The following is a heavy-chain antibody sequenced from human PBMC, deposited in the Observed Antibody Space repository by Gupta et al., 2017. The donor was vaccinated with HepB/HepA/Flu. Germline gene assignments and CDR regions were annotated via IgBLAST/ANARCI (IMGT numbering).Heavy chain of an antibody. J-gene: IGHJ2*01. CDR2: ITGSGART. CDR3: AREVVPAAVLWYFDL. D-gene: IGHD2-2*01. V-gene: IGHV3-23*01. Sequence: EVQLLGPGGGLLRPGGPLGSSVPPLGSPFGTLSLVWVPQAPGKGLVWVSGITGSGARTYYADSVKGRLTVSRDNSKNTLYLQMNSLRAEDTAVYYCAREVVPAAVLWYFDLWGRGTLVTVSS. CDR1: GSPFGTLS.